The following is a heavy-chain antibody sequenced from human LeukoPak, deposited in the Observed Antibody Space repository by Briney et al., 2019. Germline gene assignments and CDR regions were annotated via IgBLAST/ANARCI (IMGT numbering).Heavy chain of an antibody. CDR3: AKDSTYYYDSSGYFDY. V-gene: IGHV3-30-3*01. D-gene: IGHD3-22*01. J-gene: IGHJ4*02. CDR2: VSYDGSNK. CDR1: GFTFNTYA. Sequence: PGGSLRLSCAASGFTFNTYAMHWVRQSPGKGLEWVAVVSYDGSNKYYADSVQGRFTISRDNSKNTLYLQMNSLRAEDTAVYYCAKDSTYYYDSSGYFDYWGQGTLVTVSS.